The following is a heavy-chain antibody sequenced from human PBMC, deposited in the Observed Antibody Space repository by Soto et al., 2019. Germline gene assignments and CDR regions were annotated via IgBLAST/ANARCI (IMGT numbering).Heavy chain of an antibody. CDR2: ISHSGST. CDR3: SRYDNKNSLEGVDV. D-gene: IGHD1-1*01. V-gene: IGHV4-38-2*01. J-gene: IGHJ6*02. Sequence: ATLSLTCAVSGYSIRSGYYWGWIRQPPGQGLEWIGSISHSGSTYYNPSLKSRVTISVDTSKKQFSLKLTSVTAADTAVYYCSRYDNKNSLEGVDVGGQGTTV. CDR1: GYSIRSGYY.